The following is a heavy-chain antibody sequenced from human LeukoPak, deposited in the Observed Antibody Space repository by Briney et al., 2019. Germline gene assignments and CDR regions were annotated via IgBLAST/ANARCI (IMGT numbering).Heavy chain of an antibody. CDR1: NGSFTEYF. CDR3: AREKFLGRLTRVLDS. V-gene: IGHV4-34*01. Sequence: PSETLSLTCVVNNGSFTEYFWIWTRQPPGKGLEWIGEVYHSGSTNYNPSLKSRLSISADMSKKQFSLKLNSVTAADTAVYYCAREKFLGRLTRVLDSWGQGTLVTVSS. D-gene: IGHD3-3*01. J-gene: IGHJ4*02. CDR2: VYHSGST.